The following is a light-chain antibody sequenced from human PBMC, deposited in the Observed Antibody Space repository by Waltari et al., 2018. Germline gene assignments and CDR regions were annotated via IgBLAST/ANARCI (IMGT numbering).Light chain of an antibody. Sequence: DIMLTQTPLSLSVAPGQPASISCKSSQSLLHVNGKTYLYWYLQKSGQPPKLLIYELFNRLSGVPDMFSGSGSETDFTLRISRVEAEDVGLYYCMQSLQPSISFGQGTRLDIK. CDR2: ELF. J-gene: IGKJ5*01. V-gene: IGKV2D-29*01. CDR3: MQSLQPSIS. CDR1: QSLLHVNGKTY.